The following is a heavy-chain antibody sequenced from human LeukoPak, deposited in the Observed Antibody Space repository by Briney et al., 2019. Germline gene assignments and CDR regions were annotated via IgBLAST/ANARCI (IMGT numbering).Heavy chain of an antibody. CDR3: ARLAYCGGDCYFFDY. Sequence: SETLSLTCTVSGGSTSSYYWSWIRQPPGKGLEWIGYIYTSGSTNYNPSLKSRVTISVDTSKNQFSLKLSSVTAADTAVYYCARLAYCGGDCYFFDYWGQGTLVTVSS. J-gene: IGHJ4*02. V-gene: IGHV4-4*09. CDR2: IYTSGST. CDR1: GGSTSSYY. D-gene: IGHD2-21*02.